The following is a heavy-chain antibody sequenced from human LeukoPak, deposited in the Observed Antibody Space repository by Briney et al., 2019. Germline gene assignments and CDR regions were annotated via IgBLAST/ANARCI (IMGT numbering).Heavy chain of an antibody. Sequence: SETLSLTCTVSGGSISSYYWSWIRQPAGKGLEWIGRIYSSGSTNYDPSLRSRVTMSVDTSKNQFSLKLSSVTAADTAVYYCARSKAYYDSSGYANDCWGQGTLVTVSS. J-gene: IGHJ4*02. CDR2: IYSSGST. D-gene: IGHD3-22*01. V-gene: IGHV4-4*07. CDR3: ARSKAYYDSSGYANDC. CDR1: GGSISSYY.